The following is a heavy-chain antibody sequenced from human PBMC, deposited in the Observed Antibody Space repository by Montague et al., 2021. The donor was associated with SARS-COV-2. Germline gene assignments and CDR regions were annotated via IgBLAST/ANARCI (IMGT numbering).Heavy chain of an antibody. CDR2: IDHSGST. CDR1: GGSFSGYY. CDR3: ARGTRRVFTYGYARSGYASDY. V-gene: IGHV4-34*01. Sequence: SETLSLTCAVYGGSFSGYYWSWIRQPPGKGLEWIGEIDHSGSTKYNPSLKSRVTISVDTSKNQFSLKLSSVTAADTAVYYCARGTRRVFTYGYARSGYASDYWGQGTLVTVSS. D-gene: IGHD6-25*01. J-gene: IGHJ4*02.